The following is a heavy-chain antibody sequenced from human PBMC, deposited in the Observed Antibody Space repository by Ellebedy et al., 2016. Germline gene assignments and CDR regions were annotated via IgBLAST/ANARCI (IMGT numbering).Heavy chain of an antibody. J-gene: IGHJ4*02. Sequence: GESLKISXAASRFTFSSYAMSWVRQAPGKGLEWVSTISRSGDDTHYVDSVKGRFTISRDNSKNTLYLQMSTLRAEDTAIYYCAKGWSGYFDYWGQGTLVTVSS. CDR1: RFTFSSYA. CDR3: AKGWSGYFDY. CDR2: ISRSGDDT. V-gene: IGHV3-23*01. D-gene: IGHD3-3*01.